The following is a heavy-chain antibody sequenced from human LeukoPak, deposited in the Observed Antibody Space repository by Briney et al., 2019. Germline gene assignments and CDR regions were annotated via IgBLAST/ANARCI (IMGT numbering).Heavy chain of an antibody. Sequence: PSETLSLTCTVSGGSISSYYWSWTRQPPGKGLEWIGYIYYSGTTNYNPSLKSRVTISVDTSKNQFSLKLSSVTAADTAVYYCARGVYIAAAQYAYWGQGTLVTVSS. V-gene: IGHV4-59*01. D-gene: IGHD6-13*01. CDR2: IYYSGTT. J-gene: IGHJ4*02. CDR3: ARGVYIAAAQYAY. CDR1: GGSISSYY.